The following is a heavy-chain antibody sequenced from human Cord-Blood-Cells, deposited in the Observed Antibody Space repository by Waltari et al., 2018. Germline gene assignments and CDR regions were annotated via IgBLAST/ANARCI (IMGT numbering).Heavy chain of an antibody. CDR1: GGSFSGYY. J-gene: IGHJ4*02. CDR2: INHSGSP. Sequence: QVQLQQWGAGLLKPSETLSLTCAVYGGSFSGYYWSWIRQPPGKGLEWIGEINHSGSPNYNPSLKSRVTISVDTSKNQFSLKLSSVTAADTAVYYCARTVYSGSSFDYWGQGTLVTVSS. CDR3: ARTVYSGSSFDY. D-gene: IGHD1-26*01. V-gene: IGHV4-34*01.